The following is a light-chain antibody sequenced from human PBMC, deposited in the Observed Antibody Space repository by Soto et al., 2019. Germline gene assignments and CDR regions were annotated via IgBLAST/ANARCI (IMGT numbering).Light chain of an antibody. Sequence: EIVMTQSPATLSVSPGERATLSCRASQSVSSNLAWYQQKPGQDPRLLIYGASTRATGIPARFSGSGSGTAFTLTISSLQSEDFAVYYCQHYHNWPRTFGQGTKVEIK. V-gene: IGKV3-15*01. CDR1: QSVSSN. CDR2: GAS. J-gene: IGKJ1*01. CDR3: QHYHNWPRT.